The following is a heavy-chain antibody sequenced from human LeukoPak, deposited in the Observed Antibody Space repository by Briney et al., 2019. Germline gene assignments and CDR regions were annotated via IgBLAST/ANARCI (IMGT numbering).Heavy chain of an antibody. CDR2: IYSGGST. J-gene: IGHJ4*02. CDR3: AKVKSIAVAGPLDY. D-gene: IGHD6-19*01. Sequence: PGGSLRLSCAASGFTVSSNYMSWVRQAPGKGLEWVSVIYSGGSTYYADSVKGRFTISRDNSKNTLYLQMNSLRAEDTAVYYCAKVKSIAVAGPLDYWGQGTLVTVSS. V-gene: IGHV3-53*01. CDR1: GFTVSSNY.